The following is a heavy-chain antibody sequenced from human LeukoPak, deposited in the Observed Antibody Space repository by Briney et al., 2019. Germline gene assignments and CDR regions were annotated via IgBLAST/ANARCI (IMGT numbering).Heavy chain of an antibody. Sequence: PGGSLRLSCAASGFTFSSYGMSWARQAPGKGLQWVATIKQDGSGSYYADSVKGRFTISRDNAKNTVYLQMNSLRAEDTAVYYCARGKYDSSSDQWGQGTRVTVSS. CDR3: ARGKYDSSSDQ. D-gene: IGHD6-6*01. CDR2: IKQDGSGS. J-gene: IGHJ4*02. CDR1: GFTFSSYG. V-gene: IGHV3-7*05.